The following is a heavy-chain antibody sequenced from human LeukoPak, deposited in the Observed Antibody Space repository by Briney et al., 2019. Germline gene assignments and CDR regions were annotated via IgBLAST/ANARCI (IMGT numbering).Heavy chain of an antibody. V-gene: IGHV4-59*11. CDR2: IYYSGST. D-gene: IGHD3-3*01. CDR3: ARVGSDYDFWSGYSNYYSYMDV. CDR1: GGSISSHY. J-gene: IGHJ6*03. Sequence: SETLSLTCTVSGGSISSHYWSWIRQPPGKGLEWIGYIYYSGSTNYNPSLKSRVTISVDTSKNQFSLKLSSVTAADTAVYYCARVGSDYDFWSGYSNYYSYMDVWGKGTTVTVS.